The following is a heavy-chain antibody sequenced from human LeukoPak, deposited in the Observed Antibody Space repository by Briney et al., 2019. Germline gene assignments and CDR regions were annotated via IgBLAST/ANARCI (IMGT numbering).Heavy chain of an antibody. Sequence: SETLSLTCAVSGGSISSSNWWSWVRQPPGKGLEWIGEIYHSGSTNYNPSLKSRVTISVDKSKNQFSLKLSSVTAADTAVYYCARDRYSSGWYHDYWGQGTLVTVSS. V-gene: IGHV4-4*02. J-gene: IGHJ4*02. CDR1: GGSISSSNW. D-gene: IGHD6-19*01. CDR3: ARDRYSSGWYHDY. CDR2: IYHSGST.